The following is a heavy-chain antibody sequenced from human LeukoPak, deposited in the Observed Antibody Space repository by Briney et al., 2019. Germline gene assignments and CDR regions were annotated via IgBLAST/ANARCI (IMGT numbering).Heavy chain of an antibody. J-gene: IGHJ4*02. V-gene: IGHV3-23*01. CDR1: GFTVSYNY. Sequence: PGGSLRLSCAASGFTVSYNYMTWVRQAPGKGLEWVSAISGSGVSTYYADSVKGRFTISRDNSKNTLYLQMNSLRDEDTAVYYCAKGMATVPFDYWGQGTLVTVSS. D-gene: IGHD5-24*01. CDR3: AKGMATVPFDY. CDR2: ISGSGVST.